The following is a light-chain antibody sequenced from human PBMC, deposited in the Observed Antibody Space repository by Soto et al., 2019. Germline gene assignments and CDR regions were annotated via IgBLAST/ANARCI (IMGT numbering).Light chain of an antibody. V-gene: IGLV1-47*01. CDR1: SSNIGRNY. CDR3: ATWDDILGGPF. J-gene: IGLJ2*01. CDR2: RDN. Sequence: QSVLTQTPSVSGTPGQRVNISCSGSSSNIGRNYVYWYHQFPGTAPKLLIYRDNERPSGVPDRFSGSKSGTSASLAISGLLSGDEADYQCATWDDILGGPFFGGGTKVTVL.